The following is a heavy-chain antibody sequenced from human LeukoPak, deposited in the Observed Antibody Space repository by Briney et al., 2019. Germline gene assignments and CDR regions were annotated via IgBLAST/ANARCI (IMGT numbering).Heavy chain of an antibody. D-gene: IGHD6-13*01. CDR2: ISGSGGST. J-gene: IGHJ4*02. CDR1: GFTFSSYA. CDR3: ATVGYSSWYTFVY. Sequence: GGSLRLSCAASGFTFSSYAMSWVRQAPGKGLEWVSAISGSGGSTYYADSVKGRFTISRDNSKNTLYLQMNSLRAEDTAVYYCATVGYSSWYTFVYWGQGTLVTVSS. V-gene: IGHV3-23*01.